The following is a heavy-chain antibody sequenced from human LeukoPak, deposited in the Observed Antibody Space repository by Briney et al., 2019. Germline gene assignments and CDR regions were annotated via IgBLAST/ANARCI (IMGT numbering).Heavy chain of an antibody. J-gene: IGHJ6*03. CDR1: GFTFSSYS. CDR3: ARGDSSSWYYHYYYYMDV. CDR2: ISSSSGYI. V-gene: IGHV3-21*01. Sequence: PGGSLGLSCAASGFTFSSYSMNWVRQAPGKGLEWVSSISSSSGYIYYADSVKGRFTISRDNAKNSLYLQTNSLRAEDTAVYYCARGDSSSWYYHYYYYMDVWGKGTTVTVSS. D-gene: IGHD6-13*01.